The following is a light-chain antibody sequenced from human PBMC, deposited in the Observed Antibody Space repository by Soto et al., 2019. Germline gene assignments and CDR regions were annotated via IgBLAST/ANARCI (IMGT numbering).Light chain of an antibody. J-gene: IGKJ5*01. CDR3: QHYGNSPLT. Sequence: IVLTQSPGTLSFSPGEGATLSCRAGQSVSSSKLAWYQQKPRQPPRLLVYGASSSATGIPERFSGSVSETDFTLSISRLEPEDVSVYYCQHYGNSPLTFGQGTRLEIK. CDR2: GAS. CDR1: QSVSSSK. V-gene: IGKV3-20*01.